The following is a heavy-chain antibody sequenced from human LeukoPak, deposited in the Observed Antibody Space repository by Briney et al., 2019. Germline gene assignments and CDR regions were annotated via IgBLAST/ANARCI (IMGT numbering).Heavy chain of an antibody. Sequence: SEPLSLTCAVYGGSFSVYYWSWIRKPPGKGLEWMGEINHSGSTNYNPSLKSRVTISVDTSKNQFSLKLSSVTAVDTAVYYCARLGSDIVATFDPWGQGTLVTVSS. V-gene: IGHV4-34*01. J-gene: IGHJ5*02. CDR2: INHSGST. CDR1: GGSFSVYY. D-gene: IGHD5-12*01. CDR3: ARLGSDIVATFDP.